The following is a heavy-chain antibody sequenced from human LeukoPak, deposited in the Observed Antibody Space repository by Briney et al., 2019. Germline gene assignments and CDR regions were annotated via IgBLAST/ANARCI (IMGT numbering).Heavy chain of an antibody. V-gene: IGHV4-4*07. D-gene: IGHD6-19*01. Sequence: SETLSLTCSVSDGSINTYFWSWIRQPAGKGLEWIGRIDSSGTTSLNPSLKSRVTISQDKSKEQFSLKLSSVTAADTAVYYCATGGYSAWCDYWGHGTQVIVSS. J-gene: IGHJ4*01. CDR3: ATGGYSAWCDY. CDR2: IDSSGTT. CDR1: DGSINTYF.